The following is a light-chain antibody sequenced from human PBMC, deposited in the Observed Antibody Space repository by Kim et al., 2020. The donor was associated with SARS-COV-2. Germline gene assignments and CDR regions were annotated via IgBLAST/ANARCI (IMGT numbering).Light chain of an antibody. Sequence: DIQMTQSPSSLSASVGDRVTITCRASQDIRSDLAWFQQRPGRAPKSLIYAASSLQSGAPSRFSGGESGTEFTLTIISLQPEDSATYYCHQYTSYPRTFGQGTKVDIK. CDR2: AAS. J-gene: IGKJ1*01. V-gene: IGKV1-16*01. CDR1: QDIRSD. CDR3: HQYTSYPRT.